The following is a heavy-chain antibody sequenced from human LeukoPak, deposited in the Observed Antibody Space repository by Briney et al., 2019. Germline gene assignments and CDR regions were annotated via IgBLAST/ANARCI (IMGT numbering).Heavy chain of an antibody. CDR2: IYYSGST. CDR1: GGSISSGDYY. Sequence: SQTLSLTCTVSGGSISSGDYYWSWIRQPPGKGLEWIGYIYYSGSTYYNPSLKSRVTISVDTSKNQFSLKLSSVTAVDTAVYYCARDGVRLPLDYWGQGTLVTVSS. J-gene: IGHJ4*02. D-gene: IGHD2-15*01. CDR3: ARDGVRLPLDY. V-gene: IGHV4-30-4*01.